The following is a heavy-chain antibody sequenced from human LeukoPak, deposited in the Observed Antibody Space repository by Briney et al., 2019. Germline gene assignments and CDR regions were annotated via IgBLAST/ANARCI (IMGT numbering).Heavy chain of an antibody. V-gene: IGHV3-21*01. CDR1: GFTFSSYS. D-gene: IGHD4-23*01. CDR2: ISSSSSYI. Sequence: GRSLKLSCAASGFTFSSYSMNWVRQAPGKGLEWVSSISSSSSYIYYADSVKGRFTISRDNAKNSLYLQMNSLRAEDTAVYYCARVLVGKKINFDYWGQGTLVTVSS. J-gene: IGHJ4*02. CDR3: ARVLVGKKINFDY.